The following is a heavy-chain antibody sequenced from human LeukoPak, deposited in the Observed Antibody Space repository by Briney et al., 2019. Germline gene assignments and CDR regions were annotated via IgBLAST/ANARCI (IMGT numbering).Heavy chain of an antibody. V-gene: IGHV1-69*13. CDR2: IIPVFAIA. Sequence: SVKVSCKASGDTFSNYAISWVRQAPGQGLEWMAVIIPVFAIADSAQKFQGRVTITADESTSTVYMEMSSLTSEDTAVYYCVRLGYDSSELDYDYYYIDVWGKGTTVTVSS. D-gene: IGHD3-22*01. CDR3: VRLGYDSSELDYDYYYIDV. CDR1: GDTFSNYA. J-gene: IGHJ6*03.